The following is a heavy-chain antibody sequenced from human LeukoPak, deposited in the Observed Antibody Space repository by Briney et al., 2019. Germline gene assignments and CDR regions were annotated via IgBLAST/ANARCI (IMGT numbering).Heavy chain of an antibody. CDR1: GFTFSSYW. CDR2: IKQDGSEK. Sequence: PGGSLRLSCAASGFTFSSYWMSWVRQAPGKGLEWVANIKQDGSEKYYVDSVKGRFTISRDNAKNSLYLQMYSLRAEDTAVYYCAREPYGDYFDYWGQGTLVTVSS. J-gene: IGHJ4*02. CDR3: AREPYGDYFDY. V-gene: IGHV3-7*03. D-gene: IGHD4-17*01.